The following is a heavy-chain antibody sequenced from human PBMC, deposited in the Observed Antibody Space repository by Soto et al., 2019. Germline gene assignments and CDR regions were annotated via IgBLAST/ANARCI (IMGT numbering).Heavy chain of an antibody. V-gene: IGHV1-2*02. D-gene: IGHD3-22*01. J-gene: IGHJ4*01. CDR3: ARGGTFAYDTSGYSVY. Sequence: ASVKVFCKTSGYTFSAYYMHWVRQAPGQGLEWMGWINPKSGGTLYAQKFQGRVIMTRDTSISTAYMELSRLRSDDTAVYYCARGGTFAYDTSGYSVYWGQGTLVTVSS. CDR1: GYTFSAYY. CDR2: INPKSGGT.